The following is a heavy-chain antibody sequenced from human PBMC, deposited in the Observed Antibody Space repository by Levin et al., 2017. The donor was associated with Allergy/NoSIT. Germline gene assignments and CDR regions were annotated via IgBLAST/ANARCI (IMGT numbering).Heavy chain of an antibody. V-gene: IGHV3-21*01. J-gene: IGHJ4*02. CDR3: AREVITFGGVPDY. D-gene: IGHD3-16*01. CDR1: GFTFSSYS. CDR2: ISSSSSYI. Sequence: GGSLRLSCAASGFTFSSYSMNWVRQAPGKGLEWVSSISSSSSYIYYADSVKGRFTISRDNAKNSLYLQMNSLRAEDTAVYYCAREVITFGGVPDYWGQGTLVTVSS.